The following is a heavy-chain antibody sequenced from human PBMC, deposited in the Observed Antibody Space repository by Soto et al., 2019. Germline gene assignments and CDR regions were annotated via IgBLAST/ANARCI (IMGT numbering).Heavy chain of an antibody. CDR2: ISGNGEII. CDR3: ARDVDADFRTDFDY. Sequence: GGSLRLSCAASGFTFSDYYIHWIRRAPGKGLEWISYISGNGEIIQYAASARGRFTISRDNAENSVYLEMDSLRAEDTALYYCARDVDADFRTDFDYWGQGSLVTVSS. J-gene: IGHJ4*02. V-gene: IGHV3-11*01. D-gene: IGHD4-17*01. CDR1: GFTFSDYY.